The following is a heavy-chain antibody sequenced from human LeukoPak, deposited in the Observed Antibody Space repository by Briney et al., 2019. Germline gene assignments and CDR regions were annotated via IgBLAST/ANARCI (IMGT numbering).Heavy chain of an antibody. CDR2: INPNSGGT. CDR3: ARSLHLYYYYYYMDV. CDR1: GYTFTGYY. V-gene: IGHV1-2*02. Sequence: ASVKVSCKASGYTFTGYYMHWVRQAPGQGLEWMGWINPNSGGTNYAQKFQGRVTMTRDPSLSTAYMELSRLRSDDTAVYYCARSLHLYYYYYYMDVWGKGTTVTVSS. J-gene: IGHJ6*03.